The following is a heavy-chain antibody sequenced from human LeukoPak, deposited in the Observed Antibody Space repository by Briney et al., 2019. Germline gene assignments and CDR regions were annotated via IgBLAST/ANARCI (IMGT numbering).Heavy chain of an antibody. CDR2: ISGSGGST. V-gene: IGHV3-23*01. CDR3: AKPKDNSLYCFDY. Sequence: PGGSLRLSCAASAXTFRSYAMSWVRQAGGKGLEWVSAISGSGGSTYYADSVKGRFTISRDNSKNTLYLQMSSLRAEDTAVYYCAKPKDNSLYCFDYWGQGTLVTVSS. D-gene: IGHD1-20*01. CDR1: AXTFRSYA. J-gene: IGHJ4*02.